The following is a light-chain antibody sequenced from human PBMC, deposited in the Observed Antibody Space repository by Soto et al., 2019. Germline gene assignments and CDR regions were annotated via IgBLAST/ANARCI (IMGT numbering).Light chain of an antibody. CDR1: HSVSSS. CDR3: QQRSNWPKLT. J-gene: IGKJ4*01. CDR2: DAS. V-gene: IGKV3-11*01. Sequence: IGVSQSPGTVSLCQGERATLSCRASHSVSSSLAWYQQKPGQAPRLLIYDASNRATGIPARFSGSGSGTDFTLTISSLEPEDFAVYYCQQRSNWPKLTFGGGAKVDI.